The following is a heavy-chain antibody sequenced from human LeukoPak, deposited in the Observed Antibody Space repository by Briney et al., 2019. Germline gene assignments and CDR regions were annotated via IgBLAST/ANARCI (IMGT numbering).Heavy chain of an antibody. V-gene: IGHV3-74*01. CDR1: GFTFSSSW. J-gene: IGHJ4*02. CDR3: AQQLGYCSDGTCYFTY. Sequence: GGSLRLSCAVSGFTFSSSWMHWVRQAPGKGLVWVSHIKTDGSTTAYADSVKGRFTISRDNARNTLYLQMNSLRAEDTGVYYCAQQLGYCSDGTCYFTYWGQGTLVTVSS. CDR2: IKTDGSTT. D-gene: IGHD2-15*01.